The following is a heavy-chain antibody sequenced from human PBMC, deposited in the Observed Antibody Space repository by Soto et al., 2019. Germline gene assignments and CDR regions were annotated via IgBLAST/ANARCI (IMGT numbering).Heavy chain of an antibody. Sequence: QLQLQESGSGLVKPSQTLSLTCAVSGGSINSGLYSWSWIRQPPGKGLEWIGYIYYSGSFYYNPSLRSRVIISIYRSKNQFSLKLTAVTAADTAVYYCARSPSLYLDNSGYYGTTFDYWGQGVLVTVSS. J-gene: IGHJ4*02. D-gene: IGHD3-22*01. CDR1: GGSINSGLYS. V-gene: IGHV4-30-2*01. CDR2: IYYSGSF. CDR3: ARSPSLYLDNSGYYGTTFDY.